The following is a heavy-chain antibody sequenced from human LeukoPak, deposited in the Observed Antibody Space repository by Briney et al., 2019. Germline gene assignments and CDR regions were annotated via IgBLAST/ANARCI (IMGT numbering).Heavy chain of an antibody. CDR1: GYTFTVYY. CDR3: ASPSQPHYYYYYMDI. CDR2: INPNSGGT. J-gene: IGHJ6*03. Sequence: GASVKVSCKASGYTFTVYYMHWVRQAPGQGLEWMGWINPNSGGTNYAQKFQGRVTMTRDTSISTAYMELSRLRSDDTAVYYCASPSQPHYYYYYMDIWGKGTTVTVSS. D-gene: IGHD2-2*01. V-gene: IGHV1-2*02.